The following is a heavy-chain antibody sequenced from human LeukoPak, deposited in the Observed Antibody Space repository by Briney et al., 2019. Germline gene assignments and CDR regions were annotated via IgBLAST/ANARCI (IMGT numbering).Heavy chain of an antibody. D-gene: IGHD5-12*01. Sequence: GGSLRLSCAASGFTFSNYAMHWVRQATGKGLEWVSTIGTADDTYYSGSVKGRFTISRENAKSSLYLQMNSLRAGDTAVYYCATTRDSGWPVDYWGQGTLVTVSS. J-gene: IGHJ4*02. CDR1: GFTFSNYA. CDR2: IGTADDT. V-gene: IGHV3-13*04. CDR3: ATTRDSGWPVDY.